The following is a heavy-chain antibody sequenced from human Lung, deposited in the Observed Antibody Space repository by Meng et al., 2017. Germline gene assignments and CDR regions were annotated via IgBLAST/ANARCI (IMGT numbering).Heavy chain of an antibody. CDR1: GGAFSNYY. J-gene: IGHJ4*02. D-gene: IGHD4-11*01. Sequence: LQQWVAGLLKPSGTLSLTCVVSGGAFSNYYWSWIRQPPGKGLEWIGEINHSGSTNYNPSLESRATISVDTSQNNLSRKLSSVTAADSAVYYCARGPTTMAHDFDYWGQGTLVAVSS. CDR3: ARGPTTMAHDFDY. CDR2: INHSGST. V-gene: IGHV4-34*01.